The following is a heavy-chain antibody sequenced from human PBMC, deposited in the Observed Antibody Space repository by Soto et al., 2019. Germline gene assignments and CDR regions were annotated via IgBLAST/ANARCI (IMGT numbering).Heavy chain of an antibody. Sequence: QVQLQESGPGLVKPSQTLSLTCTVSGGSISSGGYYWRWIRQHPGKGLEWIGYIYYSGSTYYNPSLKSRVTISVDTSKNQLSLKLSSVTAADTAVYYCAREGEFGGAIDAFDIWGQGTMVTVSS. J-gene: IGHJ3*02. CDR2: IYYSGST. D-gene: IGHD3-16*01. CDR3: AREGEFGGAIDAFDI. V-gene: IGHV4-31*03. CDR1: GGSISSGGYY.